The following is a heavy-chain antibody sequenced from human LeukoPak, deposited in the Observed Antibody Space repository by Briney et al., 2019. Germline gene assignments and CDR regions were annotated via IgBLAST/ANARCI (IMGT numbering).Heavy chain of an antibody. D-gene: IGHD2-2*01. CDR2: IYYSGST. Sequence: SETLSLTCTVSGGSISSYYWSWIRQPPGKGLEWIGYIYYSGSTNYNPSLKSRVTISVDTSKNQFSLNLNSMTAADTAVYYCAREVQYQLHAFDIWGQGTMVTVSS. V-gene: IGHV4-59*01. CDR3: AREVQYQLHAFDI. CDR1: GGSISSYY. J-gene: IGHJ3*02.